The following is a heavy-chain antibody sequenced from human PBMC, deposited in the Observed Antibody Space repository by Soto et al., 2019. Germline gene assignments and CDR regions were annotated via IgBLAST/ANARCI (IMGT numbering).Heavy chain of an antibody. J-gene: IGHJ6*02. D-gene: IGHD4-17*01. CDR2: ISYDGSNK. Sequence: CGACGVSRCRWAMHWERKAPGKGLEWVAVISYDGSNKYYADSVKGRFTISRDNSKNTLYLQMNSLRAEDTAVYYCAVTTEHSYYYYGMDVWGQGTTVTVSS. CDR1: GVSRCRWA. CDR3: AVTTEHSYYYYGMDV. V-gene: IGHV3-30-3*01.